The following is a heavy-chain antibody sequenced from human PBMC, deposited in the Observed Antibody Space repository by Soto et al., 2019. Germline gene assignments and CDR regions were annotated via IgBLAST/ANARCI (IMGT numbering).Heavy chain of an antibody. CDR3: ARDPSKGSSTHPDV. CDR2: IIPIFGTA. Sequence: SVKVSCKASGGTFSSYAISWVRQAPGQGLEWMGGIIPIFGTANYAQKFQGRVTITADESTSTAYMELSSLRSEDTAVYYCARDPSKGSSTHPDVWGQGTTVTVSS. D-gene: IGHD6-13*01. V-gene: IGHV1-69*13. CDR1: GGTFSSYA. J-gene: IGHJ6*02.